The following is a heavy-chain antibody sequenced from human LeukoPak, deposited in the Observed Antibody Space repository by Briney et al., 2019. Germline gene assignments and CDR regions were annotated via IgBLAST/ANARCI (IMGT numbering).Heavy chain of an antibody. J-gene: IGHJ3*02. D-gene: IGHD4-17*01. V-gene: IGHV4-59*01. Sequence: SETLSLTCTVSGGSISSYYWSWIRQPPGKGLEWIGYIYYSGSANYNPSLKSRVTISVDTSKNQFSLKLASVSAADTAVYYCARDNDYGDYDAFDIWGQGTMVTVSS. CDR3: ARDNDYGDYDAFDI. CDR2: IYYSGSA. CDR1: GGSISSYY.